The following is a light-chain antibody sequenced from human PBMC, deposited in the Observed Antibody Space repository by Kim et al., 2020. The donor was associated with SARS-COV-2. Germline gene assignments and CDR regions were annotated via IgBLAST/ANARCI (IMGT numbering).Light chain of an antibody. CDR3: QVWDSSSDHPGV. CDR2: YDS. V-gene: IGLV3-21*04. CDR1: NIGSKS. Sequence: SYELTQPPSVSVAPGKTARITCGGNNIGSKSVHWYQQKPGQAPVLVIYYDSDRPSGIPERFSGSNSGNTATLTISRVEAGDEADYYCQVWDSSSDHPGVFGGGNQQNVL. J-gene: IGLJ2*01.